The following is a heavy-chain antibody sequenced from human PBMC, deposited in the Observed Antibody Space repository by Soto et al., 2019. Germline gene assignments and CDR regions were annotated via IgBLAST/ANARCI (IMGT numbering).Heavy chain of an antibody. Sequence: SETLSLTCAVYGGSFSGYYWSWIRQPPGKGLEWIGEINHSGSTNYNPSLKSRVTISLDKSKSQFSLRLISVTAADTAVYYCTREQSDDNYFDPWGQGTLVTSPQ. J-gene: IGHJ5*02. CDR1: GGSFSGYY. CDR3: TREQSDDNYFDP. D-gene: IGHD6-19*01. V-gene: IGHV4-34*01. CDR2: INHSGST.